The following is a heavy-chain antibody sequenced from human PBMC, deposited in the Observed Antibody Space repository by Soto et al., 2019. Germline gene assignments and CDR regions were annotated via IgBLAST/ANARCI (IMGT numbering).Heavy chain of an antibody. CDR1: GGTFSSYA. J-gene: IGHJ5*02. V-gene: IGHV1-69*01. D-gene: IGHD6-13*01. CDR2: IIPIFGTA. Sequence: QVQLVQSGAEVKKPGSSVKVSCKASGGTFSSYAISWVRQAPGQGLEWMGGIIPIFGTANYAQKFQGRVTITADESTSTAYMELGSLRSEDTAVYYCARENYGYSSILFDPWGQGTLVTVSS. CDR3: ARENYGYSSILFDP.